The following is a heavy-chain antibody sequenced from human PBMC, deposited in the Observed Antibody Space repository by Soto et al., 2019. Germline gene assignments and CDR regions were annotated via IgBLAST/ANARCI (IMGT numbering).Heavy chain of an antibody. J-gene: IGHJ3*02. CDR2: ISGSGGST. CDR1: GFTFSSYA. Sequence: GGSLKLSCAASGFTFSSYAMSWVRQAPGKGLEWVSAISGSGGSTYYADSVKGRFTISRDNSKNTLYLQMNSLRAEDTAVYYCAKGLGIGKGSDAFDIWGQGTMVTVSS. CDR3: AKGLGIGKGSDAFDI. D-gene: IGHD7-27*01. V-gene: IGHV3-23*01.